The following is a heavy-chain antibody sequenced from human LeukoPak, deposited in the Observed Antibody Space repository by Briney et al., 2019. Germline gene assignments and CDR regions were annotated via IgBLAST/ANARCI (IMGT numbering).Heavy chain of an antibody. CDR2: TRNKANSYTT. CDR3: ATRVPYGDYADY. D-gene: IGHD4-17*01. Sequence: GGSLRLTCAASGFTFSDHYMAWVRQAPGKGLEWVGRTRNKANSYTTEYAASVKGRFTITRDDSKNSLYLQMNSLKTEDTAVYYCATRVPYGDYADYWGQGTLVTVSS. V-gene: IGHV3-72*01. CDR1: GFTFSDHY. J-gene: IGHJ4*02.